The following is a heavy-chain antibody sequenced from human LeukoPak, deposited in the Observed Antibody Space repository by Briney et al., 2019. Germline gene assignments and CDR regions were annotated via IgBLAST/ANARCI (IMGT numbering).Heavy chain of an antibody. D-gene: IGHD2-2*01. Sequence: GGSLRLSCAASGFTFSSSVMHWVRRAPGKGLEWVAVISYDGSDKYYADSVKGRYTISRDNSKNTLYLQMNSLRAEDTAVYYCANRGQGSSTSSYHFDYWGQGTLVTVSS. J-gene: IGHJ4*02. CDR1: GFTFSSSV. V-gene: IGHV3-30*18. CDR3: ANRGQGSSTSSYHFDY. CDR2: ISYDGSDK.